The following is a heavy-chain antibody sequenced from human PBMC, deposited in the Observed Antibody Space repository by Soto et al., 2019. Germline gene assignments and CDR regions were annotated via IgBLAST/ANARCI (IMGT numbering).Heavy chain of an antibody. V-gene: IGHV4-59*08. D-gene: IGHD5-18*01. CDR3: ATSGYSYGYYYYMDV. J-gene: IGHJ6*03. Sequence: SETLSLTCTVSGGSISSYYWSWIRQPPGKGLEWIGYIYYSGSTNYNPSLKGRVTISVDTSKNQFSLKLSSVTAADTAVYYCATSGYSYGYYYYMDVWGKGTTVTVSS. CDR2: IYYSGST. CDR1: GGSISSYY.